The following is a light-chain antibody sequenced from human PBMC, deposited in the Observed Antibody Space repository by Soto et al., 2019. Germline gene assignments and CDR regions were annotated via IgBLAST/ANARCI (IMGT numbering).Light chain of an antibody. CDR2: ATS. V-gene: IGKV1-39*01. CDR3: QQSYSTPVT. Sequence: IQMTQSPSSLSASLGDRVTITCRASENIITNLNWYQQKPGKAPKLLIYATSTLQGGVPPRFSGSGAGTHFTLTISSLQPEDFATYYCQQSYSTPVTFGGGTKVDIX. J-gene: IGKJ4*01. CDR1: ENIITN.